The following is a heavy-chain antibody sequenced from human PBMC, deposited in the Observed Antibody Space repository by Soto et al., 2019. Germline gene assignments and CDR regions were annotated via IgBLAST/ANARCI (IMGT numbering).Heavy chain of an antibody. CDR3: AKVFVGVYQLLFDY. CDR1: GFTFSSYA. V-gene: IGHV3-23*01. J-gene: IGHJ4*02. CDR2: ISGSGGSP. Sequence: GGSLRLSCAASGFTFSSYAMSWVRQAPGKGLEWVSAISGSGGSPYYADSVKGRFTISRDNSKNTLYLQMNSLRAEDTAVYYCAKVFVGVYQLLFDYWGQGTLVTVSS. D-gene: IGHD2-2*01.